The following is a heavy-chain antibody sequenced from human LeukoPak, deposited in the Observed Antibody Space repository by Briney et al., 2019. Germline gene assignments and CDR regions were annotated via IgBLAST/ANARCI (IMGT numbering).Heavy chain of an antibody. D-gene: IGHD6-19*01. CDR3: ARVSSGRHYGGYFDY. CDR1: GGTFSSYA. CDR2: IIPIFGTA. V-gene: IGHV1-69*06. Sequence: SVKVSCKASGGTFSSYAISWVRQAPGQGLEWMGGIIPIFGTADYAQKFQGRVTITADKSTSTAYMELSSLRSEDTAVYYCARVSSGRHYGGYFDYWGQGTLVTVSS. J-gene: IGHJ4*02.